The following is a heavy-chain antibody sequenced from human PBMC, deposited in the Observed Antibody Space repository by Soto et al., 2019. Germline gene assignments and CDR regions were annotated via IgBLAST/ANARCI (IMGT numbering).Heavy chain of an antibody. J-gene: IGHJ4*02. Sequence: GGSLRLSCAASGFTFSSYEMNWVRQAPGKGLEWVSYISSGGTTIYYADSVKGRFTISRDNAKNSLDLQMNSLRADDTAIYYCARALDFWSGYLSDWGQGTLVTVPQ. CDR1: GFTFSSYE. V-gene: IGHV3-48*03. D-gene: IGHD3-3*01. CDR3: ARALDFWSGYLSD. CDR2: ISSGGTTI.